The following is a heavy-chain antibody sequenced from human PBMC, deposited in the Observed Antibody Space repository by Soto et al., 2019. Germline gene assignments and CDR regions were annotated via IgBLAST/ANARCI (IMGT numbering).Heavy chain of an antibody. CDR1: GDSITSVPSY. CDR2: IYYSWTT. Sequence: SVTLYLTCPFPGDSITSVPSYCDSARQPPGEGLEWIGSIYYSWTTSYNPSLESRVTMSLDTSNNQFFLNLTSVTAADTAVYYCVRHILVNKDAFDVWGQGKLVTVS. D-gene: IGHD2-15*01. CDR3: VRHILVNKDAFDV. J-gene: IGHJ3*01. V-gene: IGHV4-39*01.